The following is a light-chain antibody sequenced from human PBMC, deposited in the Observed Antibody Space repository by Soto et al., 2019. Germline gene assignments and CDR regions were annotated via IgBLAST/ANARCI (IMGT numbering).Light chain of an antibody. CDR2: ASS. V-gene: IGLV2-14*01. CDR3: SAWEDSLNGPV. J-gene: IGLJ3*02. CDR1: SSDVGGYNY. Sequence: QSALTQPASVSGSPGQSITISCTGTSSDVGGYNYVSWYQHHPGKAPRLMIYASSNRPSGVSHRFSGSRSGNTASLTISGLQAEDEADYFCSAWEDSLNGPVFGGGTQLTVL.